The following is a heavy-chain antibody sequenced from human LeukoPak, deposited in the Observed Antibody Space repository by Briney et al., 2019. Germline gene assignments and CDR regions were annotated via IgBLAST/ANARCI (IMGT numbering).Heavy chain of an antibody. J-gene: IGHJ4*02. CDR3: ARAYSGGYSYFDH. CDR2: VYYSGSS. Sequence: SETLSLTCTVSGGSMSSYYWSWVRQSPRKGLEWIGNVYYSGSSNYNPSLESRVTISVDTSKNQFFLILSSVSAADTAVCYCARAYSGGYSYFDHWGQGTLVTVSS. CDR1: GGSMSSYY. D-gene: IGHD1-26*01. V-gene: IGHV4-59*01.